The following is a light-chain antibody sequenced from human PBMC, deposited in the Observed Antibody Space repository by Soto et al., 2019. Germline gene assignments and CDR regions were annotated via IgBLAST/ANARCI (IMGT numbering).Light chain of an antibody. CDR1: QLISNY. J-gene: IGKJ4*01. V-gene: IGKV3-11*01. CDR3: QQRGNWPLT. Sequence: EIVFTQSPGTLSLSPGETATLSCRANQLISNYLAWYQQKPGQAPRLLIYDASNRATGIPARFSGSGSGTDFTLTISSLEPEDFAVYYCQQRGNWPLTFGGGTKVDIK. CDR2: DAS.